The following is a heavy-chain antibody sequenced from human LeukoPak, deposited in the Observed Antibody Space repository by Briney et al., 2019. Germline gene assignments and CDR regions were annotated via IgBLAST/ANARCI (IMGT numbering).Heavy chain of an antibody. V-gene: IGHV3-11*01. J-gene: IGHJ4*02. CDR2: ISSSGSPK. CDR3: AKDRVDGSGSQFES. D-gene: IGHD3-10*01. Sequence: GGPLRLSCAVSGFTFSDYYMNWIRQAPGKGLEWISYISSSGSPKYYADSVKGRFTISRDNAMDTLYLHMNSLRADDTAVYYCAKDRVDGSGSQFESWGQGSLVIVSS. CDR1: GFTFSDYY.